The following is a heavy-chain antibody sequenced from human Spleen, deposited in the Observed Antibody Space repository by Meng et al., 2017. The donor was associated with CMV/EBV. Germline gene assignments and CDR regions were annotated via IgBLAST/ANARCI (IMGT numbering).Heavy chain of an antibody. V-gene: IGHV1-2*02. CDR3: ARERSAAAINY. CDR1: GYNY. J-gene: IGHJ4*02. Sequence: SVKVSCKASGYNYVHWVRRAPGQGLEWMGWINSNSGGTNYAQKFQGRVTMTRDSSISTAYMELSRLTSDDTAVYYCARERSAAAINYWGQGSLVTVSS. D-gene: IGHD6-13*01. CDR2: INSNSGGT.